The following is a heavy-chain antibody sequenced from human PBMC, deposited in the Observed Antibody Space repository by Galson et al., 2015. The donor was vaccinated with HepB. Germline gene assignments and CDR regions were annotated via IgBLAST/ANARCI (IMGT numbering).Heavy chain of an antibody. Sequence: SLRLSCAASGFTFSSYAMHWVRQAPGKGLEWVAVISYDGSNKYYADSVKGRFTISRDNSKNTLYLQMNSLRAEDTAVYYCARDQRLYGSGSYLFYWGQGTLVTVSS. CDR3: ARDQRLYGSGSYLFY. V-gene: IGHV3-30*04. J-gene: IGHJ4*02. CDR1: GFTFSSYA. CDR2: ISYDGSNK. D-gene: IGHD3-10*01.